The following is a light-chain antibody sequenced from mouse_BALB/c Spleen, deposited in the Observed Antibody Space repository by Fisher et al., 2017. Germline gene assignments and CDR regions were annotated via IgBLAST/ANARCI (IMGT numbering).Light chain of an antibody. V-gene: IGKV4-68*01. CDR2: RTS. CDR1: SSVSY. J-gene: IGKJ5*01. Sequence: IVITQSTAIMSASPGEKVTMTCSASSSVSYMYWYQQKPGSSPKPWIYRTSNLASGVPARFSGSGSGTSYSLTISSMEAEDAATYYCQQWSSYPLTFGAGTKLELK. CDR3: QQWSSYPLT.